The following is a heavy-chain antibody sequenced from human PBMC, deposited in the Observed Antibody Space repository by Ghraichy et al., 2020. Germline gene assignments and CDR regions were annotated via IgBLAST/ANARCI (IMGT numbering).Heavy chain of an antibody. Sequence: SETLSLTCAVYGGSFSGYYWSWIRQPPGKGLEWIGEINHSGSTNYNPSLKSRVTISVDTSKNQFSLKLSSVTAADTAVYYCARYGSGLAFRRPFDPWGQGTLVTVSS. J-gene: IGHJ5*02. CDR2: INHSGST. CDR1: GGSFSGYY. D-gene: IGHD3-16*01. V-gene: IGHV4-34*01. CDR3: ARYGSGLAFRRPFDP.